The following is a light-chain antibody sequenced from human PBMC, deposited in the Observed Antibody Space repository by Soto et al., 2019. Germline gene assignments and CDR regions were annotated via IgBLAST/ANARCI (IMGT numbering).Light chain of an antibody. J-gene: IGLJ1*01. CDR3: SAYTSSSSHYV. Sequence: ALTQPASVSGSPGQSITISCTGTSSDVGGYNYVSWYQQHPGKAPKLMIYEVNYRPSGVSNRFSGSKSGNTASLTISGLQAEDEADYYCSAYTSSSSHYVFGTGTKVTVL. CDR2: EVN. V-gene: IGLV2-14*01. CDR1: SSDVGGYNY.